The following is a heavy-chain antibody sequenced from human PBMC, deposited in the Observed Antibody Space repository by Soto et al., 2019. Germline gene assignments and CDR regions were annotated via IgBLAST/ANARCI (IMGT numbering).Heavy chain of an antibody. CDR1: GFTVSSNY. D-gene: IGHD2-2*02. J-gene: IGHJ6*02. V-gene: IGHV3-53*01. CDR2: IYSGGST. CDR3: ASSGSYTLHTYYYYGMDV. Sequence: GGSLRLSCAASGFTVSSNYMSWVRQAPGKGLEWVSVIYSGGSTYYADSVKGRFTISRDNSKNTLYLQMNSLRAEDTAVYYCASSGSYTLHTYYYYGMDVWGQGTTVTVSS.